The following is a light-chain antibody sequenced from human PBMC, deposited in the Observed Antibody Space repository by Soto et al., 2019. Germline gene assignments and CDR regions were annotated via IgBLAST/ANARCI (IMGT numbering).Light chain of an antibody. V-gene: IGKV3-20*01. CDR2: GAS. CDR1: QSFRGL. J-gene: IGKJ5*01. Sequence: EVVLTHSPVTLSLSPGERATLSCRASQSFRGLLAWYQQKPGQAPRLLIYGASSRATGIPDRFSGSGSGTDFTLTISRLEPEDFAVYYCQQYGSSPITFGQGTRLEIK. CDR3: QQYGSSPIT.